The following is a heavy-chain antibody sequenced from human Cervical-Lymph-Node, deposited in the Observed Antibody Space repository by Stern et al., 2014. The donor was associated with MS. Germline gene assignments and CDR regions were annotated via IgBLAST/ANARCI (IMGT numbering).Heavy chain of an antibody. D-gene: IGHD2/OR15-2a*01. Sequence: QVQLGQSGAEAKKPGASVKVSCKASGNTFTSYYIHWVRQAPGQGLALMGIINPSGGSTTYAPKFQGRVTMSGDTSTSTVHMELSSLRSEDTAMYYCARPLGRTFFGLDVWGQGTPVTVSS. J-gene: IGHJ6*02. V-gene: IGHV1-46*01. CDR1: GNTFTSYY. CDR3: ARPLGRTFFGLDV. CDR2: INPSGGST.